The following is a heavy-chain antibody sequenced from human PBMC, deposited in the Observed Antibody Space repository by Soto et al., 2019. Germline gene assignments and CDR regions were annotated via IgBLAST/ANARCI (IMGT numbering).Heavy chain of an antibody. CDR2: IIPIFGTA. Sequence: QVQLVQSGAEVKKPGSSVKVSCKASGGTFSSYAISWVRQAPGQGLEWMGGIIPIFGTANYAQKFQGRVTITADESTSTAYMELSSLSSDDTAVYYCARDDATDYYGSGSPLDVWGQGTTVTVSS. D-gene: IGHD3-10*01. V-gene: IGHV1-69*01. J-gene: IGHJ6*02. CDR1: GGTFSSYA. CDR3: ARDDATDYYGSGSPLDV.